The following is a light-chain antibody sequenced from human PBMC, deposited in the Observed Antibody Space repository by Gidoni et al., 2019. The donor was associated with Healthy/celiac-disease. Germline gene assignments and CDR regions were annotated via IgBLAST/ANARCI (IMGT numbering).Light chain of an antibody. CDR2: GAS. Sequence: ELVPTQSPATLSVSPGERATLSCRASQSVSSNLAWYQQKPGQAPRLLIYGASTRATGIPARFSGSGSGTEFTLTISSLQSEDFAVYYCQQYNNWPPEVTFGGGTKVEIK. V-gene: IGKV3-15*01. CDR3: QQYNNWPPEVT. CDR1: QSVSSN. J-gene: IGKJ4*01.